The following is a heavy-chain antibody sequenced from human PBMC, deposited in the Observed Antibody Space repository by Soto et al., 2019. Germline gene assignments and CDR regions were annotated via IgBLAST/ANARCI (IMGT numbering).Heavy chain of an antibody. D-gene: IGHD5-12*01. J-gene: IGHJ4*02. CDR3: TKNSAYALDY. V-gene: IGHV4-4*02. CDR2: LHHGGST. CDR1: RYSINNNNW. Sequence: QVLLQESGPGLVKPSETLSLTCDVSRYSINNNNWWSWVRQPPGGGLEWIVELHHGGSTNYNPSLVSRATFSVDISKNQFFLKLSSVTAADTAVYYCTKNSAYALDYWGQGTLVTVSS.